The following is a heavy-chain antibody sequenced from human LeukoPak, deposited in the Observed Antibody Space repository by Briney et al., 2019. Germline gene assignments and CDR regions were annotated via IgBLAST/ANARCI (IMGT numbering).Heavy chain of an antibody. CDR2: ISGSGGST. D-gene: IGHD2-2*02. CDR3: AKDRPNTPDGYYYYGMDV. J-gene: IGHJ6*02. V-gene: IGHV3-23*01. CDR1: GFTFSSYA. Sequence: GGSLRLSCAASGFTFSSYAMSWVRQAPGKGLEWVSAISGSGGSTYYADSVKGRFTISRDNSKNTLYLQMSSLRAEDTAVYYCAKDRPNTPDGYYYYGMDVWGQGTTVTVSS.